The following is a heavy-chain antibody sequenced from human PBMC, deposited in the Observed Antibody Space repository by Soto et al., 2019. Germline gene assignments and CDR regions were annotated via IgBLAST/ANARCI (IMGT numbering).Heavy chain of an antibody. CDR3: ARGRVEYDILTGYTSDYYYYGMDV. CDR1: GYTFTSYD. J-gene: IGHJ6*02. D-gene: IGHD3-9*01. Sequence: GASVKVSCKASGYTFTSYDINWVRQATGQGLEWMGWMNPNSGNTGYAQKFQGRVTMTRNTSISTAYMELSSLRSEDTAMYYCARGRVEYDILTGYTSDYYYYGMDVWGQGTTVTVSS. V-gene: IGHV1-8*01. CDR2: MNPNSGNT.